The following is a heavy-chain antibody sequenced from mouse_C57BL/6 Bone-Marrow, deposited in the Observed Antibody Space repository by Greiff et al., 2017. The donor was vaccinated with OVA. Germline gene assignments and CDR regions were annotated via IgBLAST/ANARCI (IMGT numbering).Heavy chain of an antibody. CDR2: IDPSDSET. Sequence: QVQLKQPGAELVRPGSSVKLSCKASGYTFTSYWMHWVKQRPIQGLEWIGNIDPSDSETHYNQKFKDKATLTVDKSSSTAYMQLSSLTSEDSAVYYCARWTTVRGFAYWGQGTLVTVSA. CDR3: ARWTTVRGFAY. CDR1: GYTFTSYW. D-gene: IGHD1-1*01. V-gene: IGHV1-52*01. J-gene: IGHJ3*01.